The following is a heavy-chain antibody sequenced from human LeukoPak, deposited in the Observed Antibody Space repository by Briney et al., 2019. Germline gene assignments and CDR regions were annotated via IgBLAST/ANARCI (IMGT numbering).Heavy chain of an antibody. CDR1: GYTFTGYY. CDR2: INPNSGGT. D-gene: IGHD3-10*01. Sequence: ASVKVSCKASGYTFTGYYMHWVRQAPGQGLEWMGWINPNSGGTNYAQKFQGRVTMTRDTSISTAYMELSRLRSDDTAVYCCARGYYGSGSYYNLDVWGQGTTVTVSS. CDR3: ARGYYGSGSYYNLDV. V-gene: IGHV1-2*02. J-gene: IGHJ6*02.